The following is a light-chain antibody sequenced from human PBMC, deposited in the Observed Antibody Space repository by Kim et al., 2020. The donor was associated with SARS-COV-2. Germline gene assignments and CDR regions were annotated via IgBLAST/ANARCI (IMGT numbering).Light chain of an antibody. CDR2: GAS. V-gene: IGKV3-20*01. CDR3: HHYETSNRT. J-gene: IGKJ5*01. Sequence: EIELTQSPGTLSLSPGERATLSCRASQSIDSHDLAWYQQKPGQAPRLLIYGASDRATATPDRFSGSGTGTDFTLTISRLGPEDFAVYYCHHYETSNRTFGQGTRLEIK. CDR1: QSIDSHD.